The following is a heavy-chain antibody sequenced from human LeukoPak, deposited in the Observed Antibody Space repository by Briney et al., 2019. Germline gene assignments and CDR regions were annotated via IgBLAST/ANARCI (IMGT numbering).Heavy chain of an antibody. D-gene: IGHD1-26*01. CDR1: GGPIRSYY. CDR2: FYYSGST. CDR3: ARGSRSLGGATLIDY. Sequence: SETLSLTCTVSGGPIRSYYWSWIRQPPGKGLEWIGYFYYSGSTNYNPSLKSRVTISVDTSKNQFSLKLSSVTAADTAVYYCARGSRSLGGATLIDYWGQGTLVTVSS. V-gene: IGHV4-59*01. J-gene: IGHJ4*02.